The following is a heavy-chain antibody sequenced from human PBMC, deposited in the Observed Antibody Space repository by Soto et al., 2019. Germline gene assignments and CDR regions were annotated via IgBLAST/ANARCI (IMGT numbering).Heavy chain of an antibody. J-gene: IGHJ5*02. V-gene: IGHV1-8*01. D-gene: IGHD6-13*01. Sequence: QVQLVQSGAEVKKPGASVKVSCKASGYTFTSYDINWVRQATGQGLEWMGWMNPNSGNTGYAQKFQGRVTMTSNTSISTAYMDLSSLRSEDTAVYYCARERSAAGTGGFDPWGQGTLVTVSS. CDR2: MNPNSGNT. CDR3: ARERSAAGTGGFDP. CDR1: GYTFTSYD.